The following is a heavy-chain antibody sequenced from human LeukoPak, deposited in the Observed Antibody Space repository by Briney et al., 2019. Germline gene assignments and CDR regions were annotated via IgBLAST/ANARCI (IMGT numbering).Heavy chain of an antibody. Sequence: PGGSLRLSCAASGFTFSSYAMSWVRQAPGKGLEWVSAISGSGGSTYYADSVKGRFTISRDNSKNTLYLQMNSLRAEDMAVYYCAKEGRYSSGWWYYFDYWGQGTLVTVSS. CDR2: ISGSGGST. J-gene: IGHJ4*02. D-gene: IGHD6-19*01. CDR3: AKEGRYSSGWWYYFDY. V-gene: IGHV3-23*01. CDR1: GFTFSSYA.